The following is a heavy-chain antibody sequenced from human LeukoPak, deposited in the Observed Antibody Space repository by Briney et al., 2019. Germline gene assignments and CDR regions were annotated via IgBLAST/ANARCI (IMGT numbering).Heavy chain of an antibody. CDR1: GYTFTGYY. CDR3: ARSRGRWFGTEGLLDY. CDR2: INPNSGGT. J-gene: IGHJ4*02. D-gene: IGHD3-10*01. V-gene: IGHV1-2*02. Sequence: ASVKVSCKASGYTFTGYYMHWVRQAPGQGLEGMGWINPNSGGTNYAQKLQGRVTMTRDTSISTAYMELSRLRSDDKAVYYRARSRGRWFGTEGLLDYWGQGTLVTVSS.